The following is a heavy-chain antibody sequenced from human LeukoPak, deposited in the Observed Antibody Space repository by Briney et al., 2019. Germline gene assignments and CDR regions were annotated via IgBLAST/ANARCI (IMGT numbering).Heavy chain of an antibody. D-gene: IGHD1-1*01. J-gene: IGHJ4*02. Sequence: GGSLRLSCAASGFTFSSYVMSWVRQAPGKGLEWVSGISGSGGSTYYADSVKGRFTISRDNSKNTLYLQMNTLRAEDTDVYYCAKRDNWNGYYFDYWGQGTLVTVSS. V-gene: IGHV3-23*01. CDR2: ISGSGGST. CDR1: GFTFSSYV. CDR3: AKRDNWNGYYFDY.